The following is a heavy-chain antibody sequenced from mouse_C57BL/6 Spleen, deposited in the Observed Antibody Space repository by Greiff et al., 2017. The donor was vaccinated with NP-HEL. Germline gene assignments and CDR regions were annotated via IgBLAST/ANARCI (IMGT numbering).Heavy chain of an antibody. V-gene: IGHV1-19*01. J-gene: IGHJ2*01. CDR1: GYTFTDYY. Sequence: EVQLQQSGPVLVKPGASVKMSCKASGYTFTDYYMNWVKQSHGKSLEWIGVINPYNGGTSYNQKFKGKATLTVDKSSSTAYMELNSLTSEDSAVYYCATTGTGDYFDYWGQGTTLTVSS. CDR2: INPYNGGT. CDR3: ATTGTGDYFDY. D-gene: IGHD4-1*02.